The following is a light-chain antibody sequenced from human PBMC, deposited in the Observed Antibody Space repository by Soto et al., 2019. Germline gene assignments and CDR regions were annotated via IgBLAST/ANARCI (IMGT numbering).Light chain of an antibody. J-gene: IGKJ4*01. CDR1: QSVGTY. CDR2: DAS. V-gene: IGKV3-20*01. Sequence: EIVLTQSPGTVSLSPGETATLSCRTSQSVGTYVAWYQQKPGQAPRLLIYDASTRASGIPDRFSGIGSGADFTLIITGLEPEDFAVYYCQQYGSSLELTFGGGTKVEIE. CDR3: QQYGSSLELT.